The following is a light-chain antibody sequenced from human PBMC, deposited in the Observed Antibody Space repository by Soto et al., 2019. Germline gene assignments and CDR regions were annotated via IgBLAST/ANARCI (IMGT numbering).Light chain of an antibody. CDR3: QQRSNWWT. CDR1: QSVSSRF. J-gene: IGKJ1*01. CDR2: RTS. Sequence: EVVLTQSPGTLSLSPGERATLSCRASQSVSSRFLAWYQQKPGQAPRLLIYRTSSRATGVPDRFSGSGSGTDFTLTISRMEPEDFAVYYCQQRSNWWTFGQGTKVEIK. V-gene: IGKV3D-20*02.